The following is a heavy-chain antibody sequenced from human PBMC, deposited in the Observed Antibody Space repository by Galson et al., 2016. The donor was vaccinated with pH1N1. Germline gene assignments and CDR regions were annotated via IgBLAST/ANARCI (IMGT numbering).Heavy chain of an antibody. V-gene: IGHV3-48*01. CDR2: ISSSRSVI. CDR3: ARDTTVTTGPRWLAS. CDR1: GFLFSSFG. J-gene: IGHJ5*01. Sequence: SLRLSCAASGFLFSSFGMNWVRQAPGKGLEWIAYISSSRSVIKYADSVRGRFTVSRDHVKNSLDLQMNSLRVDDTAVYYCARDTTVTTGPRWLASWGQGTLVSVSS. D-gene: IGHD4-17*01.